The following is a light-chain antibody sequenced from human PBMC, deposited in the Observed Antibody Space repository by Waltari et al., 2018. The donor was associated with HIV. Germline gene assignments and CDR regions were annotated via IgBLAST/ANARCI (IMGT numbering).Light chain of an antibody. J-gene: IGLJ2*01. Sequence: SYVVTQTPSMSVAPGQTAGITCGGANIGSKSVRWYQQKPGQAPVLVIYYDNARPSGIPERFSGSSSGNTATLTINRVEAGDEADYYCQVWDSNSAYMIFGGGTKLTVL. CDR2: YDN. CDR1: NIGSKS. V-gene: IGLV3-21*04. CDR3: QVWDSNSAYMI.